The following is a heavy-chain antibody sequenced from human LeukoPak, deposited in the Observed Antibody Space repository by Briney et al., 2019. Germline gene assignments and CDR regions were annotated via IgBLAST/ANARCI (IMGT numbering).Heavy chain of an antibody. CDR3: ARGAGIAAAGGYFQH. CDR1: GYTFTGYY. D-gene: IGHD6-13*01. V-gene: IGHV1-2*04. CDR2: INPNSGGT. Sequence: ASVKVSCKASGYTFTGYYMHWVRQAPGQGLQWMGWINPNSGGTNYAQKFQGWVTMTRDTSISTAYMALSRLRSDDTAVYYCARGAGIAAAGGYFQHWGQGTLVTVSS. J-gene: IGHJ1*01.